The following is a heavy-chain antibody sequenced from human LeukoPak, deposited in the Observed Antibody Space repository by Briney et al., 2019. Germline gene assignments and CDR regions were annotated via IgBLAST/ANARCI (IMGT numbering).Heavy chain of an antibody. Sequence: GASVKVSCKASGGTFISYAISWVRQAPGQGLEWMGGIIPIFGTANYAQKFQGRVTITADESTSAAYMELSSLRSEDTAVYYCARDLMAYCSSTSCGGLDYWGQGTLVTVSS. CDR3: ARDLMAYCSSTSCGGLDY. CDR2: IIPIFGTA. V-gene: IGHV1-69*13. D-gene: IGHD2-2*01. J-gene: IGHJ4*02. CDR1: GGTFISYA.